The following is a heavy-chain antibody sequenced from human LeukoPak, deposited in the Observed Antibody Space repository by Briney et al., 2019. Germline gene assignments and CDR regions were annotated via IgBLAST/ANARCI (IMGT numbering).Heavy chain of an antibody. Sequence: RGSLRLSCTASGFTFSSYAMSWVRQAPGKGLEWVSTVTVSGGGTYYGDSVKGRFTISRDNSKNTLYLQMNSLRAEDTAVYYCAKRAARPAYYFDFWGQGTLVTISS. D-gene: IGHD6-6*01. CDR3: AKRAARPAYYFDF. CDR1: GFTFSSYA. J-gene: IGHJ4*02. V-gene: IGHV3-23*01. CDR2: VTVSGGGT.